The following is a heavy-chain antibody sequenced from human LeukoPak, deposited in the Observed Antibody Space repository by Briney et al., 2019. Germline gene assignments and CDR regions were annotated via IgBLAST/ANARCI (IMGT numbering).Heavy chain of an antibody. D-gene: IGHD6-13*01. V-gene: IGHV4-59*08. CDR3: ARKYSSSWYFDY. CDR1: GGSISSYY. J-gene: IGHJ4*02. CDR2: IYYSGST. Sequence: SETLSLTCTVSGGSISSYYWSWIRQPPGKGLEWIGYIYYSGSTNYNPSLKSRVTISVDTSKNQFSLKLSSVTAADTAVYYCARKYSSSWYFDYWGQGTLVTVSS.